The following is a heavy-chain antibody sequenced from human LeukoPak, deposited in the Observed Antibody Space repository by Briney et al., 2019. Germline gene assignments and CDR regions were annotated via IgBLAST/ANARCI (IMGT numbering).Heavy chain of an antibody. D-gene: IGHD1-14*01. Sequence: GGSLRLSCAASGFTFSSYTMSWVREAPGKGLEWVSSISSSINYIYHADSVKGRFTTSRDAAQNSVYLQMNSLKDEDTAVYYCARSRTSSPYDKNLNFWGQGTLVIVSS. J-gene: IGHJ4*02. V-gene: IGHV3-21*01. CDR2: ISSSINYI. CDR3: ARSRTSSPYDKNLNF. CDR1: GFTFSSYT.